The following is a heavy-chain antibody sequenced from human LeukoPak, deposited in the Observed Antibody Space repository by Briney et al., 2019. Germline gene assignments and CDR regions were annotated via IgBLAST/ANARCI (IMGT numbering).Heavy chain of an antibody. CDR3: ARAPSGWYWGYFDY. CDR1: GFTFSSYA. V-gene: IGHV3-30-3*01. CDR2: ISYDGSNK. J-gene: IGHJ4*02. Sequence: GGSLRLSCAASGFTFSSYAMHWVRQAPGKGLEWVAVISYDGSNKYYADSVKGRFTISRDNSKNTLYLQMNSLRAEDTAVYYCARAPSGWYWGYFDYWGQGTLVTVSS. D-gene: IGHD6-19*01.